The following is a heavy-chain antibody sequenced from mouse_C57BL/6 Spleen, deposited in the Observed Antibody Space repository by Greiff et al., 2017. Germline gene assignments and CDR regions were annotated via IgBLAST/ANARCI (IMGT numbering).Heavy chain of an antibody. CDR1: GFTFSSYT. V-gene: IGHV5-9*01. J-gene: IGHJ4*01. CDR2: ISGGGGNT. D-gene: IGHD1-1*01. Sequence: EVQWVESGGGLVKPGGSLKLSCAASGFTFSSYTMSWVRQTPEKRLEWVATISGGGGNTYYPDSVKGRFTISRDNAKNTLYLPMSSLRSEDTALYYCARQKMTTVAAMDYWGQGTSVTVSS. CDR3: ARQKMTTVAAMDY.